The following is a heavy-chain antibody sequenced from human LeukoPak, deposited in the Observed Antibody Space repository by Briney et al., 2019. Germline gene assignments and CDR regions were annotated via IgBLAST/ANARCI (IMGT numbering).Heavy chain of an antibody. CDR1: GFIFSTYG. J-gene: IGHJ4*02. V-gene: IGHV3-33*06. CDR3: AKDGQVGAIGYFDY. D-gene: IGHD1-26*01. CDR2: IWSGGSNQ. Sequence: PGRSLRLSCAASGFIFSTYGMHWVRQAPGKGLEWVAVIWSGGSNQYYSDSVKGRFTISRDNSKNTLYLQMNSLRAEDTAVYYCAKDGQVGAIGYFDYRGQGTLVTVSS.